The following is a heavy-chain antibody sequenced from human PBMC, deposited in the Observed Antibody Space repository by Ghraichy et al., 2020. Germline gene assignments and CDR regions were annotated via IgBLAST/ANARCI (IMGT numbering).Heavy chain of an antibody. D-gene: IGHD2-21*01. CDR3: AKDHCGGDCSISYYYMDV. CDR2: ISGSGGST. Sequence: GGSLRLSCAASGFTFSSYAMSWVRQAPGKGLEWVSAISGSGGSTYYADSVKGRFTISRDNSKNTLYLQMNSLRAEDTAVYYCAKDHCGGDCSISYYYMDVWGKGTTVTVSS. CDR1: GFTFSSYA. J-gene: IGHJ6*03. V-gene: IGHV3-23*01.